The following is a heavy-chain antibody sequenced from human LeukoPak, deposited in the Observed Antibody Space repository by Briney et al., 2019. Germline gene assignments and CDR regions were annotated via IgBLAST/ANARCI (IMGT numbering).Heavy chain of an antibody. Sequence: GGSLRLSCAASGFTFSSYWMSWVRQAPGKGLEWVANIKQDGSEKYYVDSVKGRFTISRDNAKNSLYLQMNSLRAEDTAVYYCARDLARFGELSFDYWGQGTLVTVSS. CDR2: IKQDGSEK. CDR3: ARDLARFGELSFDY. J-gene: IGHJ4*02. D-gene: IGHD3-10*01. V-gene: IGHV3-7*01. CDR1: GFTFSSYW.